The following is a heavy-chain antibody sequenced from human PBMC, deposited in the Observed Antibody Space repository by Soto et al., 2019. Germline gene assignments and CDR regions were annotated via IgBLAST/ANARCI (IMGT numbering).Heavy chain of an antibody. V-gene: IGHV4-34*01. D-gene: IGHD3-9*01. Sequence: PSETLSLTCAVYGGSFSGYYWSWIRQPPGKGLEWIGEINHSASTNYNPSLKRRVTISVDTSKNQFSLKLSSVTAADTAVYYCARVAGYYDILTGYPRFDYWGQGTLVTVS. CDR1: GGSFSGYY. CDR3: ARVAGYYDILTGYPRFDY. J-gene: IGHJ4*02. CDR2: INHSAST.